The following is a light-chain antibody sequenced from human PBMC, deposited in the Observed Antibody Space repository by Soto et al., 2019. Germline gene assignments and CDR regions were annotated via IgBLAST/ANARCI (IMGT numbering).Light chain of an antibody. J-gene: IGKJ1*01. CDR1: QGISSW. V-gene: IGKV1-5*03. CDR3: QQYNSYSGT. CDR2: KAS. Sequence: DIQMTQSPSTLSASVGDRVTITCRASQGISSWLAWYQQKPGKAPKLLIYKASSLESGVPSRFSGSGSGTEFTLTISSLQPDDFATYYCQQYNSYSGTFGQGTKVEIE.